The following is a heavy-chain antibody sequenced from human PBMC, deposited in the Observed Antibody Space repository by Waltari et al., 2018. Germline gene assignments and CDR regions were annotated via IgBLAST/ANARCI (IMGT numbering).Heavy chain of an antibody. J-gene: IGHJ4*02. V-gene: IGHV3-33*01. CDR1: GFIFSHSG. CDR2: IWNDGSQK. CDR3: ARGFGGRDYFDY. D-gene: IGHD3-16*01. Sequence: QVQLVESGGGVVQPGTSLRLSCAASGFIFSHSGMHCVRQAPGKGLEWVGVIWNDGSQKYYGDSVKGRFTISRDNSKNTMYLQMNSLRAEDRAVYYCARGFGGRDYFDYWGQGTLVTVPS.